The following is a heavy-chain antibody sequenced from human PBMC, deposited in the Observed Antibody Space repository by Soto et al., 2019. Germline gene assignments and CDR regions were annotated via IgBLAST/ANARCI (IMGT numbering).Heavy chain of an antibody. CDR2: IVVGSGNT. J-gene: IGHJ4*02. D-gene: IGHD5-18*01. CDR1: GFTFTSSA. CDR3: AATGGYSYGFRSDY. Sequence: SVKVSCKASGFTFTSSAVQWVRQARGQRLEWIGWIVVGSGNTNYAQKFQERVTITRDMSTSTAYMELSSLRSEDTAVYYCAATGGYSYGFRSDYWGQGTLVTSPQ. V-gene: IGHV1-58*01.